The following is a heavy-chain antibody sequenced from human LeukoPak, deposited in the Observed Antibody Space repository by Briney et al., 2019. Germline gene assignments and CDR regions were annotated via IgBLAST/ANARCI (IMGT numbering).Heavy chain of an antibody. CDR2: IYYTGST. CDR1: DGSISSYY. D-gene: IGHD6-13*01. J-gene: IGHJ4*02. V-gene: IGHV4-59*01. CDR3: AGSSDYFDY. Sequence: SETLSLTCSVSDGSISSYYWSWIRQPPGKGLEWVGYIYYTGSTNYNPSFKSRVTISVDTSKNQFSLRLSSVTAADTAVYYCAGSSDYFDYWGQGTLVTVSS.